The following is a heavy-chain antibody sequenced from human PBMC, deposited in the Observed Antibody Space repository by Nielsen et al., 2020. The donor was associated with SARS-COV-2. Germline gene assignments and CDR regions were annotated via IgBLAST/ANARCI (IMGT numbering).Heavy chain of an antibody. D-gene: IGHD2-15*01. CDR1: GFTFSSYP. J-gene: IGHJ4*02. CDR2: PSGDSYHI. V-gene: IGHV3-21*01. Sequence: GGSLRLSCLASGFTFSSYPMHWVRQAPGKGLEWVASPSGDSYHIYYSDSVKGRFTMSRDNGKNSLYLQMSNLRSEDTALYYCTRGFYSQSDYWGQGTLVTVSS. CDR3: TRGFYSQSDY.